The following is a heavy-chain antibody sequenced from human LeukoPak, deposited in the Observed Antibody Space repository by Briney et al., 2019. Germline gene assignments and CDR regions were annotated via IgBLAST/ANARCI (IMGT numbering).Heavy chain of an antibody. D-gene: IGHD3-10*01. Sequence: PGGSLRLSCAASGFTVSSNYMSWVRQAPGKGLEWVSVIYSGGSTYYADSVKGRFTISRDNSKNTLYLQMNSLRAEDTAVYYCARVGGMVRGVRPHYYYYMDVWGKGTTVTVSS. J-gene: IGHJ6*03. CDR3: ARVGGMVRGVRPHYYYYMDV. V-gene: IGHV3-66*01. CDR1: GFTVSSNY. CDR2: IYSGGST.